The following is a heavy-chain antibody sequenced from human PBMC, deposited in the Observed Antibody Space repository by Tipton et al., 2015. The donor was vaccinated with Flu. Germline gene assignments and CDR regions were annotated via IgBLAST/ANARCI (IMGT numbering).Heavy chain of an antibody. CDR2: ISAYNGNT. CDR1: GYTFTTFG. CDR3: ARSTYYYGSGSADY. V-gene: IGHV1-18*01. Sequence: QSGAEVKKPGASVKVSCKASGYTFTTFGISWVRQAPGQGLEWMGWISAYNGNTRYEQKLQGRVTMSIDTSTSTAYMELRSLRSDDTAVYYCARSTYYYGSGSADYWGQGTLVTVSS. J-gene: IGHJ4*02. D-gene: IGHD3-10*01.